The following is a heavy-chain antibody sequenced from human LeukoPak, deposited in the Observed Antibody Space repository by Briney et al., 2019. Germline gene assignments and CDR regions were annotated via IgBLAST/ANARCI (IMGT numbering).Heavy chain of an antibody. CDR3: ARVFGSDDHFDY. CDR1: GFTVSSNY. D-gene: IGHD3-10*02. V-gene: IGHV3-53*01. CDR2: IYSGGST. J-gene: IGHJ4*02. Sequence: GGSLRLSCAASGFTVSSNYMSWVRQAPGKGLEWVSVIYSGGSTYYADSVKGRFTISRDNSKNTLYLQMNSLRAEDTAVYYCARVFGSDDHFDYWGQGTLVTVSS.